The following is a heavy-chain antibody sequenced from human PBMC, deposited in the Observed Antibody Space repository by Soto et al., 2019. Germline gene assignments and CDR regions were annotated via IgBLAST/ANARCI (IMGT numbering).Heavy chain of an antibody. Sequence: ESVGGVVQPGRSLRLSCAASGFTFSSYGMHWVRQAPGKGLEWVAVIWYDGSNKYYADSVKGRFTISRDNSKNTLYLQMNSLRAEDTAVYYCARGRYDYVWGSYRYTGSWFDPWGQGTLVTVSS. CDR3: ARGRYDYVWGSYRYTGSWFDP. V-gene: IGHV3-33*01. J-gene: IGHJ5*02. D-gene: IGHD3-16*02. CDR2: IWYDGSNK. CDR1: GFTFSSYG.